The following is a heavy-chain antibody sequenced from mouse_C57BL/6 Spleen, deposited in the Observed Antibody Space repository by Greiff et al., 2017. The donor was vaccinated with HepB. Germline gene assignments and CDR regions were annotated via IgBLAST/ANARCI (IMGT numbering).Heavy chain of an antibody. V-gene: IGHV1-50*01. J-gene: IGHJ2*01. CDR2: IDPSDSYT. Sequence: QVQLQQPGAELVKPGASVKLSCKASGYTFTSYWMQWVKQRPGQGLEWIGEIDPSDSYTNYNQKFKGKATLTVDKSSSTAYMQLSSLTSEDSAVYYCASVKRGFDYWGQGTTLTVSS. CDR1: GYTFTSYW. CDR3: ASVKRGFDY.